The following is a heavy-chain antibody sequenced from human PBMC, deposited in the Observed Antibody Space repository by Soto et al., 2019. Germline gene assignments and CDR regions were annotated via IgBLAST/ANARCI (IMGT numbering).Heavy chain of an antibody. CDR3: AREVGKLDYSSSSDAFDI. J-gene: IGHJ3*02. Sequence: QVQLQESGPGLVKPSQTLSLTCTVSGGSISSGDYYWSWVRQPPGKGLEWIAYIYYSGTTYYNQAITGSLTVSRRTSKNHFSLKLESVTAAEPAVYYCAREVGKLDYSSSSDAFDIWGKGTMVTVSS. V-gene: IGHV4-30-4*01. CDR1: GGSISSGDYY. CDR2: IYYSGTT. D-gene: IGHD6-6*01.